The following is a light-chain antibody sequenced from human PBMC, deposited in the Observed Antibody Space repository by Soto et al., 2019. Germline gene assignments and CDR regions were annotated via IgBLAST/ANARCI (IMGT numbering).Light chain of an antibody. J-gene: IGLJ2*01. Sequence: QAVVTQEPSLTVSPGGTVTLTCGSSTGVVASGHYPYWFQQKPGQAPRTLIYDTSNKHSWTPARFSGSLLGGKAALTLWGAQAEDEADYHCSLSYSGAQIFGGGTKLTVL. CDR1: TGVVASGHY. CDR2: DTS. V-gene: IGLV7-46*01. CDR3: SLSYSGAQI.